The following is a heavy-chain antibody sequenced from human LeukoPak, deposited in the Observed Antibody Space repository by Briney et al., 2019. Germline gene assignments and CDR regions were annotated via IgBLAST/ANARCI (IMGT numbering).Heavy chain of an antibody. CDR2: MNPNSGNT. J-gene: IGHJ6*02. V-gene: IGHV1-8*01. CDR1: GYTFTSYD. Sequence: ASVKVSCKGSGYTFTSYDINWVRQATGQGLEWMGWMNPNSGNTGYAQKFQGRVTMTRNTSISTAYMELSSLRSEDTAVYYCARGGYFLPAAIWSYYYGMDVWGQGTTVTVSS. CDR3: ARGGYFLPAAIWSYYYGMDV. D-gene: IGHD2-2*02.